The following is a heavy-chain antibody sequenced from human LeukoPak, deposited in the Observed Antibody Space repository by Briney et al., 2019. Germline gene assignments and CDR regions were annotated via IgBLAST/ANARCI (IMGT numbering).Heavy chain of an antibody. CDR3: ASEVDTTTAAGKWYYYGMDV. J-gene: IGHJ6*02. Sequence: GGSLRLSCAASGFIVSNNYMSWVRQAPGKGLEWVSVIYSSGSTYYADSVKGRFTNSRDNSKNTLFLQVNSLRAEDTAVYYCASEVDTTTAAGKWYYYGMDVWGQGTTVTVSS. D-gene: IGHD5-18*01. CDR1: GFIVSNNY. CDR2: IYSSGST. V-gene: IGHV3-53*01.